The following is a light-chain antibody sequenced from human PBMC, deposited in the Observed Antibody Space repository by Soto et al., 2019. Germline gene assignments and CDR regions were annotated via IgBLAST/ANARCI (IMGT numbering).Light chain of an antibody. Sequence: DIQMTQSPSSLSASVGDRVTITCQASQDINRYLSWYQQRPGKAPKLLIYDAFTLETGVPSRFSGSGSGTDFIFTISSLQPEDFATYYCQQYDTFPVTFGQGTRLEIK. CDR3: QQYDTFPVT. CDR2: DAF. CDR1: QDINRY. V-gene: IGKV1-33*01. J-gene: IGKJ5*01.